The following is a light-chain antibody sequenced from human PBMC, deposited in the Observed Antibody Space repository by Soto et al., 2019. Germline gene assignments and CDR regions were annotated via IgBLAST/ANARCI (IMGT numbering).Light chain of an antibody. CDR2: DVS. Sequence: QSVLTQPASVSGSPGQSITISCTGTSSDVGGYNYVSWYQQHPGKAPKLMIYDVSLRPSGVSNRFSGSKSGNTASLTISGLQAEDEADYYCSSYTTSTRVVFGGGTKVTVL. V-gene: IGLV2-14*01. J-gene: IGLJ2*01. CDR1: SSDVGGYNY. CDR3: SSYTTSTRVV.